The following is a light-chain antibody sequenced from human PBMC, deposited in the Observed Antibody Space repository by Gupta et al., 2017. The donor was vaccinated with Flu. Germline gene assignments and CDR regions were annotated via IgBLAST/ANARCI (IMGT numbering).Light chain of an antibody. V-gene: IGLV2-23*01. CDR3: CAYAGSSTYV. CDR2: EGS. CDR1: SSDVGSYNL. J-gene: IGLJ1*01. Sequence: QSALTQPASVSGSPGQSITISCTGTSSDVGSYNLVSWYQQHPGNAPKLMIYEGSKRPSGVSNRVSGSKSGTTASMTISGLQAEDDAYYYCCAYAGSSTYVFGTGTKVTVL.